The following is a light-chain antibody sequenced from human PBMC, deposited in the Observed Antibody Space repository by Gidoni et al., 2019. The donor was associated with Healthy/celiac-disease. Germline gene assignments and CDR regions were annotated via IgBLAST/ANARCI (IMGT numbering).Light chain of an antibody. CDR1: QGVSSY. CDR2: DAS. Sequence: EIELTQSPATLSLSPGERATLSCRASQGVSSYLAWYQQKPGQAPRLLIYDASNRATGIPARFSGSGPGTDFTLTISSLEPEDFAVYYCQQRSNCYTFGQGTKLEIK. J-gene: IGKJ2*01. CDR3: QQRSNCYT. V-gene: IGKV3D-11*01.